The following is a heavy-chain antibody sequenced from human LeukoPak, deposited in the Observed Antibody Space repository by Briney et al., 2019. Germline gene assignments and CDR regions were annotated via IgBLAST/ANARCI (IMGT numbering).Heavy chain of an antibody. V-gene: IGHV4-59*08. CDR1: GGSISTYY. Sequence: PSETLSLTCTVSGGSISTYYWSWLRQPPGKGLEWLGYVYYSGSTSYNPSLKSRVIISVDTSKNEFSLNVSSVTAADTAVYYCARHYGYSYGPDYWGQGTLVTVSS. J-gene: IGHJ4*02. D-gene: IGHD5-18*01. CDR2: VYYSGST. CDR3: ARHYGYSYGPDY.